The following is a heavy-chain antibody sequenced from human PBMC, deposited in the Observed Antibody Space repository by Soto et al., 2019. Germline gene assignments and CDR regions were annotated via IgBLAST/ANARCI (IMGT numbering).Heavy chain of an antibody. CDR1: GFTFTSSA. V-gene: IGHV1-58*01. Sequence: SVKVSCKASGFTFTSSAVQWVRQARGQRLEWIGWIVVGSGNTNYAQKFQERVTITRDMSTSTAYMELSSLRSEDTAVYYCAADWGGFGEFSDGMDVWGQGTTVTVSS. CDR2: IVVGSGNT. CDR3: AADWGGFGEFSDGMDV. D-gene: IGHD3-10*01. J-gene: IGHJ6*02.